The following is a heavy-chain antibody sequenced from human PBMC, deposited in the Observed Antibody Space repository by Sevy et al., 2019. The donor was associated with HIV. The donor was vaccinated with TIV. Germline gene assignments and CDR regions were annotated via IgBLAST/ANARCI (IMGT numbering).Heavy chain of an antibody. Sequence: ASVKVSCKASGYTFTSYDINWVRQATGQGLEWMGWMNPNSGNTGYAQRFQGRVTMTRNTSISKAYMELSSLRSEDTVVYYCARGPAGGKQWREPLKIWGQGTLVTVSS. V-gene: IGHV1-8*01. CDR2: MNPNSGNT. D-gene: IGHD6-19*01. CDR3: ARGPAGGKQWREPLKI. CDR1: GYTFTSYD. J-gene: IGHJ4*02.